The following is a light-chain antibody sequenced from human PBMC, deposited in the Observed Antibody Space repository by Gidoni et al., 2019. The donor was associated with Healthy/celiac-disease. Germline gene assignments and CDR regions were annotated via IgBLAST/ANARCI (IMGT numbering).Light chain of an antibody. Sequence: DIQLTQSPSFLSASAGDSVTITCRASQGISSYLAWYQQKPGKAPKLLIYAASTLQSGVPSRFSGSGSGTEFTLTISSLQPEDFATYYCQQLNSYPRGFGGGTKVEIK. J-gene: IGKJ4*01. CDR1: QGISSY. V-gene: IGKV1-9*01. CDR3: QQLNSYPRG. CDR2: AAS.